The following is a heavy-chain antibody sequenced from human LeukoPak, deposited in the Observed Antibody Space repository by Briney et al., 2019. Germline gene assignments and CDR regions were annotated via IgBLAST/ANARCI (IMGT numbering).Heavy chain of an antibody. D-gene: IGHD6-19*01. CDR2: ISSSSSYI. V-gene: IGHV3-21*01. J-gene: IGHJ6*02. Sequence: GGSLRLSCAASGFTFSSYSMNWVRQAPGKGLEWVSSISSSSSYIYYADSVKGRFTISRDNSKNTLYLQMNSLRAEDTAVYYCAKDWQWLVNYYGMDAWGQGTTVAVSS. CDR3: AKDWQWLVNYYGMDA. CDR1: GFTFSSYS.